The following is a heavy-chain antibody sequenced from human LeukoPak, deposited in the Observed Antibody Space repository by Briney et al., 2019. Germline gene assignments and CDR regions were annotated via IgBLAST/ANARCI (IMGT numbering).Heavy chain of an antibody. J-gene: IGHJ4*02. Sequence: GESLKISCKGSGYSFTSYGISWVRQAPGQGLEWMGWISAYNGNTNYAQKLQGRVTMTTDTSTSTAYMELRSLRSDDTAVYYCARDGPRYDSSVPIDYWGQGTLVTVSS. CDR3: ARDGPRYDSSVPIDY. CDR1: GYSFTSYG. D-gene: IGHD3-22*01. CDR2: ISAYNGNT. V-gene: IGHV1-18*01.